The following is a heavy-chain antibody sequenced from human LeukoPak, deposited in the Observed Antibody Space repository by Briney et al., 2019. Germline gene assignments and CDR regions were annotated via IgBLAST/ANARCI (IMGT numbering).Heavy chain of an antibody. CDR1: GLTFSSYG. CDR3: AKSGASPLYHMDV. V-gene: IGHV3-23*01. J-gene: IGHJ6*03. Sequence: GGSLRLSCAASGLTFSSYGMSWVRQAPGTGLEWVSAISGSGGSTYYADSVKGRFTISRDNSKNTLYLQMSSLRVDDTAIYYCAKSGASPLYHMDVWGKGATVTVSS. CDR2: ISGSGGST. D-gene: IGHD1-26*01.